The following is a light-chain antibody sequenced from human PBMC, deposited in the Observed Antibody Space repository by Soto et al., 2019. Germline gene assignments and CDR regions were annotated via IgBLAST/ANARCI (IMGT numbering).Light chain of an antibody. J-gene: IGKJ1*01. CDR3: QQYNSYS. CDR1: QSISSW. V-gene: IGKV1-5*02. CDR2: DAS. Sequence: DIQMTQSPSTLSATAGDRVTIICRASQSISSWLAWYQHKPGKAPKLLIYDASNLDSGVPSRFSGSGSGTEFSLTISNLQPDDCATYYCQQYNSYSFGQGTKVDIK.